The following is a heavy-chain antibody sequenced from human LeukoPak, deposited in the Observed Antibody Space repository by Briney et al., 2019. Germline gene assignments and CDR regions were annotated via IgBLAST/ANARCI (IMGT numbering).Heavy chain of an antibody. V-gene: IGHV4-38-2*02. Sequence: SETLSLTCTVSGGSISNSYYWGWIRQPPGKGLEWIGNIFQSGSTFYNPSLKSRVTISVDTSKNQFTLKLSSVTAADTAVYYCARHGSAGHYYYYMDVWGKGTTVTVSS. CDR2: IFQSGST. CDR3: ARHGSAGHYYYYMDV. CDR1: GGSISNSYY. J-gene: IGHJ6*03. D-gene: IGHD5-24*01.